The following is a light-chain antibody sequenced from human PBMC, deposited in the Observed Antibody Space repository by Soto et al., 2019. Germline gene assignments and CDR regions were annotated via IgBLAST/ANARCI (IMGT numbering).Light chain of an antibody. V-gene: IGLV1-40*01. Sequence: QSVLTQPPSVSGAPGQRVTLSCTGSSSNIGAGYDVHWYQQHPQTAPKLLIYGNNNRPSGVPDRFSASKSGTSASLAISGLQAEDEAEYYCQSYDTSLSASTVFGGGTKLTVL. CDR3: QSYDTSLSASTV. CDR2: GNN. CDR1: SSNIGAGYD. J-gene: IGLJ2*01.